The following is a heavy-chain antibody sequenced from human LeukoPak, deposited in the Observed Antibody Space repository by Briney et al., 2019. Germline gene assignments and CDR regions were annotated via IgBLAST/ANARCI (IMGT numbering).Heavy chain of an antibody. CDR3: ARAGETFFGAPNWFDP. CDR1: GYTFTSYG. D-gene: IGHD3-3*01. J-gene: IGHJ5*02. Sequence: SVKVSCKASGYTFTSYGISWVRQAPGQGLEWMGWISAYNGNTNYAQKLQGRVTMTTDTSTSTAYMELRSLRSDDTAVYYCARAGETFFGAPNWFDPGGQGPLVTVSS. V-gene: IGHV1-18*01. CDR2: ISAYNGNT.